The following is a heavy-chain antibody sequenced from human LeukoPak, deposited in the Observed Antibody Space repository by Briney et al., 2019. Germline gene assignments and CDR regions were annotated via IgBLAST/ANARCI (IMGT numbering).Heavy chain of an antibody. Sequence: GSSVKVSCTASGGTFSSYTISWVRQAPGQGLEWMGRIIPILGIANYAQKFQGRVTITADKSTSTAYMELSSLRSEDTAVYYCARDRGYCSGGSCYTVDWGQGTLVTVSS. CDR3: ARDRGYCSGGSCYTVD. J-gene: IGHJ4*02. V-gene: IGHV1-69*04. CDR1: GGTFSSYT. CDR2: IIPILGIA. D-gene: IGHD2-15*01.